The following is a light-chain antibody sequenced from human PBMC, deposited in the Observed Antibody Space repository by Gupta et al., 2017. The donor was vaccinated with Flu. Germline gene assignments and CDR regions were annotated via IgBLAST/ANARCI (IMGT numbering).Light chain of an antibody. CDR1: SSDVGDYNY. V-gene: IGLV2-14*01. J-gene: IGLJ1*01. Sequence: QSALTQPASVSGSPGQSITISCTGTSSDVGDYNYVSWYQQHPGKAPKIIIYEVSMRPSGVSNRFSGSKSDNTASLTISGLQAEDEADYYCSSYSTSSTLVFGTGTKVTVL. CDR2: EVS. CDR3: SSYSTSSTLV.